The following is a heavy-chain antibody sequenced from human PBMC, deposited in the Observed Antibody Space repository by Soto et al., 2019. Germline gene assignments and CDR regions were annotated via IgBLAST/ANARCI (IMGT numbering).Heavy chain of an antibody. CDR2: IIGGDGDK. CDR1: GFTFRTFT. V-gene: IGHV3-23*01. Sequence: EVHLLEHGGQLVQPGESLRLSCTASGFTFRTFTMNWVRQAPGKGLEWVSGIIGGDGDKFYSDSVKGRCTISRDNSKDMLVLQMSSLRVDDTAVYDCSKERDPDGNWTFDSWGQGALVTVSS. D-gene: IGHD2-15*01. J-gene: IGHJ5*01. CDR3: SKERDPDGNWTFDS.